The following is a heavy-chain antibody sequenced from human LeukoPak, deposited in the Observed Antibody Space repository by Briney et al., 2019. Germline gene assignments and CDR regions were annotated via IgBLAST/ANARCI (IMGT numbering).Heavy chain of an antibody. CDR2: IRYEGSNK. J-gene: IGHJ5*02. D-gene: IGHD3-22*01. CDR1: GFTFSSYG. CDR3: VRASAYHYEASRFNWFAP. V-gene: IGHV3-30*02. Sequence: GGSLRLSCGASGFTFSSYGMHWVGQAPGKGLEWVAFIRYEGSNKYYADSVKGRFTSSRDNSKNTLYLQMNRLSAEDTAVHYRVRASAYHYEASRFNWFAPWGQGTLVTVSS.